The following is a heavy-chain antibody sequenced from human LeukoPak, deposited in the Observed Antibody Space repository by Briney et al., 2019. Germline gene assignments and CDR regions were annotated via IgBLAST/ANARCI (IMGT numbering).Heavy chain of an antibody. CDR2: ISGSGGST. CDR3: ARTYCSSTSCNTYYYYGMDV. D-gene: IGHD2-2*01. J-gene: IGHJ6*02. V-gene: IGHV3-23*01. CDR1: GFTFSTYS. Sequence: GGSLRLSCAASGFTFSTYSMNWVRLAPGKGLEWVSAISGSGGSTYYADSVKGRFTISRDNSKKTLYLQMNSLRAEDTAVYYCARTYCSSTSCNTYYYYGMDVWGQGTTVTVSS.